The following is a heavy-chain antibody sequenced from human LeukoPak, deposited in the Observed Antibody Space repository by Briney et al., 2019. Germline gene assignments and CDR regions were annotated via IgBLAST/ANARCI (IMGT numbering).Heavy chain of an antibody. J-gene: IGHJ4*02. CDR2: INHSGST. Sequence: SQTLSLTCTVSGDSITSGIHYWSWFRQPAGKGLEWIGEINHSGSTNYNPSLKSRVTMSVDTSKNQFSLKLSSVTAADTAVYYCARGPAGYSSGWYYGLFDYWGQGTLVTVSS. D-gene: IGHD6-19*01. V-gene: IGHV4-61*09. CDR1: GDSITSGIHY. CDR3: ARGPAGYSSGWYYGLFDY.